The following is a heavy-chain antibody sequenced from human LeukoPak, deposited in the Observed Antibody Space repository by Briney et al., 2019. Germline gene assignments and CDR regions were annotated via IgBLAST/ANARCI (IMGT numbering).Heavy chain of an antibody. J-gene: IGHJ4*02. CDR2: ISGSGRTI. V-gene: IGHV3-48*04. CDR3: ARFYCSGGTCYSDY. Sequence: GGSLRLSCAASGFTFSSYSMNWVRQAPGKGLEWVSYISGSGRTIFYADSVRGRFTVSRDNAKKSLYLQMKSLRAEDTAVYYCARFYCSGGTCYSDYWGQGTLVTVSS. D-gene: IGHD2-15*01. CDR1: GFTFSSYS.